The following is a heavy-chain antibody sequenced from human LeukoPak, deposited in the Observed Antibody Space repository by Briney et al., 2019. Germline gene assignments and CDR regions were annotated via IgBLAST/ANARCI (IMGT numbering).Heavy chain of an antibody. CDR1: GYTFTDFY. V-gene: IGHV1-69-2*01. CDR3: AAPTASESYS. D-gene: IGHD1-26*01. J-gene: IGHJ4*02. CDR2: VDPDDGYT. Sequence: ASVTVSCKASGYTFTDFYIHWVQQAPGKGLEWMGRVDPDDGYTIYAEKFQGRVTITADTSTDTAYLDLSTLTSDDTAVYYCAAPTASESYSWGQGILVIVSS.